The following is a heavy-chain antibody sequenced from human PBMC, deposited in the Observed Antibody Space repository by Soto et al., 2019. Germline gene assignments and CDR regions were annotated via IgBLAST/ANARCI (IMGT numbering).Heavy chain of an antibody. D-gene: IGHD2-2*01. CDR3: AGVETCSSTSCYSVFDY. Sequence: EVQLVESGGGLVQPGGSLRLSCAASGFTFSSYWMHWVRQAPGKGLVWVSRINSDGSSTTYADSVKGRFTISRNNAKKTLDWKMNSLRAEDTAVYYCAGVETCSSTSCYSVFDYWGQGTLVTVSS. CDR2: INSDGSST. J-gene: IGHJ4*02. V-gene: IGHV3-74*03. CDR1: GFTFSSYW.